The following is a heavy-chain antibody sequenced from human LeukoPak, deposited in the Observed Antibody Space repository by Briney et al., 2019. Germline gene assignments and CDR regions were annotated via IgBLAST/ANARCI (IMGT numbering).Heavy chain of an antibody. CDR3: ARGRGSGWSLYYFDY. Sequence: SETLSLTCAVYGGSFSGYYWSWIRQPPGKGLEWIGEINHSGSTNYNPSLKSRVTISVDTSKNQFSLKLSSVTAADTAVYYCARGRGSGWSLYYFDYWGQGTLVTLSS. D-gene: IGHD6-19*01. CDR1: GGSFSGYY. CDR2: INHSGST. J-gene: IGHJ4*02. V-gene: IGHV4-34*01.